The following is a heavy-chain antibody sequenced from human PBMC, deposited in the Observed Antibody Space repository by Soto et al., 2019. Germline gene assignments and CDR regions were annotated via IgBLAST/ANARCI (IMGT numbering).Heavy chain of an antibody. CDR1: GLIFSSYG. V-gene: IGHV3-48*02. Sequence: EVQLVESGGGLVQPGGSLRLSCAASGLIFSSYGMNWVRQAPGKGLEWVSYISSSSSTIYYVDSVKGRFTISRDNAKYSLYLQMNSLRDEDTAVYYCARDKGLPMTGTVYYYDMDVWGQGTTVTAAS. J-gene: IGHJ6*02. D-gene: IGHD3-9*01. CDR2: ISSSSSTI. CDR3: ARDKGLPMTGTVYYYDMDV.